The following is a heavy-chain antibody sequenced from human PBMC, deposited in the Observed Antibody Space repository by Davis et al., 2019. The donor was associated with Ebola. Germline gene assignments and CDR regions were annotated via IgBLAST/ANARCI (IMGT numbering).Heavy chain of an antibody. Sequence: PGGSLRLSCTASGFTFSSYAISWVRQAPGQGLEWMGGIIPIFGPANYAQKFQGRVTITADESTSTAYMELSSLRSEDTAVYYCARGYLSGSGWYGGADYWGQGTLVTVSS. CDR2: IIPIFGPA. V-gene: IGHV1-69*01. CDR1: GFTFSSYA. J-gene: IGHJ4*02. CDR3: ARGYLSGSGWYGGADY. D-gene: IGHD6-19*01.